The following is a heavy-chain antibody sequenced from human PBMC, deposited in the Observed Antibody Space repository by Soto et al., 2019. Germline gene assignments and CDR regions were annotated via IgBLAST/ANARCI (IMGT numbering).Heavy chain of an antibody. CDR3: AKGSGPYRPYYFDC. J-gene: IGHJ4*02. CDR1: GFTFSTDA. V-gene: IGHV3-23*01. CDR2: IGGSGRST. D-gene: IGHD6-25*01. Sequence: EVQLLESGGGLVRPGGSLRLSCAASGFTFSTDAMSWVRQAPGKGLEWVSAIGGSGRSTYYADSVKGRFTISRDNSKNTLYLQMNSLRDEDTAMYYCAKGSGPYRPYYFDCWGQGTLVTVSS.